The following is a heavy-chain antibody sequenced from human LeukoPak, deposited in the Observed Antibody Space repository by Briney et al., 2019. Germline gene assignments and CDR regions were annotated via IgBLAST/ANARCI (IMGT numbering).Heavy chain of an antibody. D-gene: IGHD1-1*01. J-gene: IGHJ4*02. V-gene: IGHV3-30*18. CDR2: VSYDGTVD. CDR1: GFTFSNHG. Sequence: GGSLRLSCAASGFTFSNHGMHWVRQAPGKGLEWVAVVSYDGTVDYYADSVKGRFTISRDNSKNTLSLQMNSLRGEDTAVYYCAKESSTGSRYSFDLWGQESLVTVSS. CDR3: AKESSTGSRYSFDL.